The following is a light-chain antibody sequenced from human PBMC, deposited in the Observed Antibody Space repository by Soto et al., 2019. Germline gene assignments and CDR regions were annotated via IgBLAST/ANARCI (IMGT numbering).Light chain of an antibody. Sequence: ENVLTQSPATLSLSPGERATLYCRASQSVSSYLAWYQQKPGQAPRLLIYDASNRATGIPARFSGSGSGTDFTLTISSLEPEDFAVYYCQQRSNWRITFGQGTRLEIK. CDR2: DAS. V-gene: IGKV3-11*01. CDR1: QSVSSY. J-gene: IGKJ5*01. CDR3: QQRSNWRIT.